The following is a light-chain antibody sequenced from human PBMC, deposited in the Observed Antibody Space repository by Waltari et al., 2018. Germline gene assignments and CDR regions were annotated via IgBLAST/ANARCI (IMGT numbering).Light chain of an antibody. CDR1: QRVLYSSHNKDY. CDR2: WAS. V-gene: IGKV4-1*01. J-gene: IGKJ5*01. Sequence: DIVMTQSPDSLAVSLGERATINCKSSQRVLYSSHNKDYLAWYQQKPGQPPKLLIYWASTRESGVPDRFSGSGSGTDFTLTISSLQAEDVAVYYCQQYYSPPLTFGQGTRLEI. CDR3: QQYYSPPLT.